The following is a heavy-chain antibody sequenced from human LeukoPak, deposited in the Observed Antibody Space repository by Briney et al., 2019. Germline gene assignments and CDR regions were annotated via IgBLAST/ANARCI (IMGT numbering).Heavy chain of an antibody. CDR3: ARGSEVYSSSWYYWFDP. J-gene: IGHJ5*02. CDR2: IYYSGST. D-gene: IGHD6-13*01. Sequence: PSETLSLTCTVPGGSISSYYWSWIRQPPGKGLEWIGYIYYSGSTNYNPSVKSRVTISVDTSRNQFSLKLSSVTAADTAVYYCARGSEVYSSSWYYWFDPWGQGTLVTVSS. CDR1: GGSISSYY. V-gene: IGHV4-59*01.